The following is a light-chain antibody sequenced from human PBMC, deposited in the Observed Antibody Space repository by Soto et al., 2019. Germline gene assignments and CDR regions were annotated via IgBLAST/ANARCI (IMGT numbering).Light chain of an antibody. J-gene: IGLJ3*02. V-gene: IGLV1-36*01. CDR3: AAWDDSLNGRV. CDR1: SSNIGNNA. CDR2: YDD. Sequence: QSVLTQPPSVSEAPRQRVTISCSGSSSNIGNNAVNWYQQLPGKAPKLLIYYDDLLPSGVSDRFSGSKSGTSASLAISGLQFEDEADYYYAAWDDSLNGRVFGGGTKVTVL.